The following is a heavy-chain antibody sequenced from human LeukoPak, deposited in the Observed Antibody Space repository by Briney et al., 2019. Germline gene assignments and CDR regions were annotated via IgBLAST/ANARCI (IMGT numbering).Heavy chain of an antibody. Sequence: GASVKVSCKASGYTFTSYDINWVRQAPGQGLEWMGIINPGDGRTTYPQKFQGRVTMTRDTSTSTVYMELSSLRSEDTAVYYCARDLSGNHYGHFDYWGQGTLVTVSS. CDR1: GYTFTSYD. V-gene: IGHV1-46*01. CDR2: INPGDGRT. J-gene: IGHJ4*02. CDR3: ARDLSGNHYGHFDY. D-gene: IGHD1-26*01.